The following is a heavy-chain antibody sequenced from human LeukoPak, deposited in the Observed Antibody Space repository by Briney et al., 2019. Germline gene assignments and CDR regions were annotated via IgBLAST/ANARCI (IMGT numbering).Heavy chain of an antibody. J-gene: IGHJ6*02. Sequence: SETLSLTCTVSGGSISSYYWSWIRQPAGKGLEWIGRIYTSGSTNYNPSLKSRVTISVDTSKNQFSLKLSSVTAADTAVYYCARVYLDLPYSSGWSEPDYYYYYGMDVWGQGTTVTVSS. D-gene: IGHD6-19*01. CDR1: GGSISSYY. CDR3: ARVYLDLPYSSGWSEPDYYYYYGMDV. CDR2: IYTSGST. V-gene: IGHV4-4*07.